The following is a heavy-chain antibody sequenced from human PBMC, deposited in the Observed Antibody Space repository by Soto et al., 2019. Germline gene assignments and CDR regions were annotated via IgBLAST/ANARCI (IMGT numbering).Heavy chain of an antibody. CDR3: TTARFLPTFDG. J-gene: IGHJ3*01. V-gene: IGHV3-15*01. D-gene: IGHD2-2*01. CDR1: GLPFKDAW. CDR2: ITDKTDGETT. Sequence: EVQLVESGGGLVKPGGSLTLSCTVSGLPFKDAWMTWVRQAPGKGLQWVGRITDKTDGETTEYAAPVKDRFTISRDDSRNTVYLQMTSLKSDDTAVYYCTTARFLPTFDGWGQGTMVIVSS.